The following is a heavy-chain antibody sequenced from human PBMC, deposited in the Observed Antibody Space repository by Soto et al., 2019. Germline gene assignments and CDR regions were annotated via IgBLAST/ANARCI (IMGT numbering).Heavy chain of an antibody. CDR1: GGSFSGYY. J-gene: IGHJ4*02. D-gene: IGHD3-10*01. V-gene: IGHV4-34*01. CDR2: INHSGST. CDR3: ARVRYYYGSGSFDLFDY. Sequence: SETLSLTCAVYGGSFSGYYWSWIRQPPGKGLGWIGEINHSGSTNYNPSLKGRVTISVDTSKNQFSLKLSSVTAADTAVYYCARVRYYYGSGSFDLFDYWGQGTLVTVSS.